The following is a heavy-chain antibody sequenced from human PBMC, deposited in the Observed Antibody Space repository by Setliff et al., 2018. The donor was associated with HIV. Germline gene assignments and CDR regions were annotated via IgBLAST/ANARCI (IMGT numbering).Heavy chain of an antibody. CDR1: GESFRGHF. Sequence: SETLSLTCVVNGESFRGHFWTWIRQIPGKGLQWIGEIRHSGNTNYNPSLKSRVTMSVDKPKNHLSLKLSSVTAADTALYYCAKGTPSCSFCFDNWGLGTLVTVSS. CDR3: AKGTPSCSFCFDN. V-gene: IGHV4-34*01. J-gene: IGHJ4*02. D-gene: IGHD2-15*01. CDR2: IRHSGNT.